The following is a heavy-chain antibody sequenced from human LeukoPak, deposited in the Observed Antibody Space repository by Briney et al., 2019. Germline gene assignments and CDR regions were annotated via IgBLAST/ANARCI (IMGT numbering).Heavy chain of an antibody. J-gene: IGHJ5*02. CDR2: IYTSGST. CDR3: ARDDGGYYLNWFDP. D-gene: IGHD3-22*01. CDR1: GGSISSGSYY. V-gene: IGHV4-61*02. Sequence: SETLSLTCTVSGGSISSGSYYWSWIRQPAGKGLEWIGRIYTSGSTNYNPSLKSRVAISVDTSKNQFSLKLSSATAADTAVYYCARDDGGYYLNWFDPWGQGTLVTVSS.